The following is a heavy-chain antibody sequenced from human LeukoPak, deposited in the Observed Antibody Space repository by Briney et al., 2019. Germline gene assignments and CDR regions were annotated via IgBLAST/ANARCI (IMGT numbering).Heavy chain of an antibody. CDR3: AKDRVAVAGTPWFDP. J-gene: IGHJ5*02. CDR2: ISWNSGSI. CDR1: GFTFDDYA. D-gene: IGHD6-19*01. V-gene: IGHV3-9*01. Sequence: PGRSLGLSCAASGFTFDDYAMHWVRQAPGKGLEWVSGISWNSGSIGYADSVKGRFTISRDNAKNSLYLQMNSLRAEDTALYYCAKDRVAVAGTPWFDPWGQGTLVTVSS.